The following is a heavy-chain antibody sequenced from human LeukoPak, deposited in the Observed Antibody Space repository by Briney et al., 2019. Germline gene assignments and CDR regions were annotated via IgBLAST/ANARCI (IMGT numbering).Heavy chain of an antibody. J-gene: IGHJ5*02. CDR3: ARGGASSQWFDP. CDR2: IHYSGST. D-gene: IGHD6-13*01. CDR1: CGSVRSGSYY. V-gene: IGHV4-61*01. Sequence: KTSETLSLTCTVSCGSVRSGSYYWSWIRQPPGRGLEWIAFIHYSGSTSYNPSLKSRVSISIDTSKNQFSVNLSSVTAADTAGYYCARGGASSQWFDPWGQGTLVTVSS.